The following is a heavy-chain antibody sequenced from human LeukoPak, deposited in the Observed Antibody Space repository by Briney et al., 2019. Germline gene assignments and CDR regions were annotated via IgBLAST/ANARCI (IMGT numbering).Heavy chain of an antibody. CDR2: FSGSGGST. D-gene: IGHD2-21*02. Sequence: GGSLRLSCAASGFTFSSYAMSWVRQAPGKGLEWVPGFSGSGGSTYYADSVKGRFTISRDNSKNTLYLQMNSLRAEDTAVYYCARDRTPKTAPFDYWGQGTLVTVSS. V-gene: IGHV3-23*01. CDR3: ARDRTPKTAPFDY. J-gene: IGHJ4*02. CDR1: GFTFSSYA.